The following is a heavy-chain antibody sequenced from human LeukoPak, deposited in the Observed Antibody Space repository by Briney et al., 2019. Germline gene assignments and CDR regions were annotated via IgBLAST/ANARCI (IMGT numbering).Heavy chain of an antibody. V-gene: IGHV4-34*01. CDR2: INHSGST. J-gene: IGHJ4*02. D-gene: IGHD2-21*02. Sequence: PSETLSLTCTVSGGSTSSDYWSWIRQPPGKGLEWIGEINHSGSTNYNPSLKSRVTISVDTSKNQFSLKLSSVTAADTAVYYCARGRDCGGDCFNYWGQGTLVTVSS. CDR1: GGSTSSDY. CDR3: ARGRDCGGDCFNY.